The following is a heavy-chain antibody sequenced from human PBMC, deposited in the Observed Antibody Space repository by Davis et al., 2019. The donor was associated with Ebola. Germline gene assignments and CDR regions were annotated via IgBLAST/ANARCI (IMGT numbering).Heavy chain of an antibody. V-gene: IGHV5-10-1*01. D-gene: IGHD3-10*01. CDR1: GYSFTSYW. CDR3: ARGPRSYFRAGGDDY. CDR2: IDPSDSYT. J-gene: IGHJ4*02. Sequence: KVSCKGSGYSFTSYWISWVRQMPGKGLEWMGRIDPSDSYTNYSPSFQGHVTISADKSISTAYLQWSSLKASDTAMYYCARGPRSYFRAGGDDYWGQGTLVTVSS.